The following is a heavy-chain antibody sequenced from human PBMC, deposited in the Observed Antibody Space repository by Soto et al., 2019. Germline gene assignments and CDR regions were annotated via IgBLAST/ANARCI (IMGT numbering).Heavy chain of an antibody. CDR2: INHSGST. CDR3: ARSYCSSTSCYYNWFDP. D-gene: IGHD2-2*01. Sequence: QVQLQQWGAGLLKPSETLSLTCAVYGGSFSGYYWSWIRQPPGKGLEWIGEINHSGSTNYNRSLKSRVTISVDTSKNQFSLKLSSVTAADTAVYYCARSYCSSTSCYYNWFDPWGQGTLVTVSS. CDR1: GGSFSGYY. V-gene: IGHV4-34*01. J-gene: IGHJ5*02.